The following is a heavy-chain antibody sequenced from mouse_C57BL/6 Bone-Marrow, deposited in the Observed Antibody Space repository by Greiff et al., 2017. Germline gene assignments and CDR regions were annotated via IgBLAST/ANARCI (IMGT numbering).Heavy chain of an antibody. CDR2: INPSSGYT. J-gene: IGHJ3*01. CDR3: ARDYYGRAWFAY. Sequence: QVQLQQSGAELARPGASVTMSCKASGYTFTSYTMHWVKQRPGQGLEWIGYINPSSGYTKYNQKFKDKATLTADKSSSTAYMQLSSLTSEDSAVYDCARDYYGRAWFAYWGQGTLVTVSA. CDR1: GYTFTSYT. V-gene: IGHV1-4*01. D-gene: IGHD1-1*01.